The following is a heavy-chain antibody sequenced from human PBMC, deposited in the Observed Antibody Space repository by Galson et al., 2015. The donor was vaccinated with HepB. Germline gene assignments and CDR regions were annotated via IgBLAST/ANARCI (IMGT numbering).Heavy chain of an antibody. CDR1: GFTFSSYG. Sequence: SLRLSCAASGFTFSSYGMHWVRQAPGKGLEWVAVISYDGSNKYYADSVKGRFTISRDNSKNTLYLQMNSLRAEDTAVYYCAKDSLGYYGSGREPFDYWGQGTLVTVSS. CDR3: AKDSLGYYGSGREPFDY. D-gene: IGHD3-10*01. J-gene: IGHJ4*02. CDR2: ISYDGSNK. V-gene: IGHV3-30*18.